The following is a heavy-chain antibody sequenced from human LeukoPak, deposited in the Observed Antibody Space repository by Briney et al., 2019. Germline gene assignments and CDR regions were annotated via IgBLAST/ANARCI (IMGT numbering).Heavy chain of an antibody. CDR3: ARDGYVGATGSYFDY. D-gene: IGHD1-26*01. V-gene: IGHV3-23*01. J-gene: IGHJ4*02. CDR1: GFTFSSYA. Sequence: GGSLRLSCAASGFTFSSYAMSWVRQAPGKGLEWVSAISGSGGSTYYADSVKGRFTISRDNAKNSLYLQMNSLRAEDTAVYYCARDGYVGATGSYFDYWGQGTLVTVSS. CDR2: ISGSGGST.